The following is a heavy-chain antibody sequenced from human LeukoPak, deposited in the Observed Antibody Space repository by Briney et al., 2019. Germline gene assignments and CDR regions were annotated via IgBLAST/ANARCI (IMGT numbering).Heavy chain of an antibody. V-gene: IGHV3-23*01. CDR1: GFTFSSYA. CDR3: AKGCYYDSSGYPAFDY. Sequence: GGSLRLSCAASGFTFSSYAMSWVRQAPGKGLERVSAISGSGGSTYYADFVKGRFTISRDNSKNTLYLQMNSLRAEDTAVYYCAKGCYYDSSGYPAFDYWGQGTLVTVSS. CDR2: ISGSGGST. J-gene: IGHJ4*02. D-gene: IGHD3-22*01.